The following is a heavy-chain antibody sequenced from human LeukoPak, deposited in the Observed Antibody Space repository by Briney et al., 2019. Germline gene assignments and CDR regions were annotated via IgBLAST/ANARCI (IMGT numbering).Heavy chain of an antibody. CDR1: GFTFNNYA. CDR2: ITGNGGTT. D-gene: IGHD3-22*01. CDR3: AKDHYYDSSGHP. V-gene: IGHV3-23*01. J-gene: IGHJ5*02. Sequence: PGGSLRLSCAASGFTFNNYAMTWVRQAPGKGLEWVSGITGNGGTTDYADSVKGRFTISRDNSKNTLYLQMNSLRAEGSAVYYCAKDHYYDSSGHPWGQGTLVTVSS.